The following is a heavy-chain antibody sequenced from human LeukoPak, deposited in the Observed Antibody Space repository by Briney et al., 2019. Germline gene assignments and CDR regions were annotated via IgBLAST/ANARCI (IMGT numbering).Heavy chain of an antibody. CDR2: ISSSGSTI. Sequence: AGTLRFSCAASGFTFSSYEMNWVRQAPGKGLEWVSYISSSGSTIYYADSVKGRFTISRDIAKDSLYLQMNSLRAEDTAVYYCASYTLGGNGYSNPDAFDIWGQGTMVTVSS. CDR1: GFTFSSYE. D-gene: IGHD4-11*01. J-gene: IGHJ3*02. V-gene: IGHV3-48*03. CDR3: ASYTLGGNGYSNPDAFDI.